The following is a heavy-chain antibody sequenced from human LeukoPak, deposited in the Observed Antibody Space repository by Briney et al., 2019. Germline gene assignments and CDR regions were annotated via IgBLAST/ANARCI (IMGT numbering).Heavy chain of an antibody. J-gene: IGHJ4*02. V-gene: IGHV1-69*13. D-gene: IGHD5-18*01. CDR3: ARRARGYSYGYDY. CDR1: GGTFSSYA. CDR2: IIPIFGTA. Sequence: SVKVSCKASGGTFSSYAISWVRQAPGQGLEWMGGIIPIFGTANYAQKFQGRVTITADESTSTAYMELCSLRSEDTAVYYCARRARGYSYGYDYWGQGTLVTVSS.